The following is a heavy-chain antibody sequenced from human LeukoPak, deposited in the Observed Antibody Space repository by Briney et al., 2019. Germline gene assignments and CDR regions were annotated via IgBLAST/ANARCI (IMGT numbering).Heavy chain of an antibody. CDR2: ISSSGSTI. D-gene: IGHD3-22*01. Sequence: GGSLRLSCAASGFTFSSYAMNWVRQAPGKGLEWVSYISSSGSTIYYADSVKGRFTISRDNAKNSLYLQMNSLRAEDTAVYYCARGKGYYYDSSGYPPGPAFDIWGQGTMVTVSS. CDR3: ARGKGYYYDSSGYPPGPAFDI. J-gene: IGHJ3*02. CDR1: GFTFSSYA. V-gene: IGHV3-48*03.